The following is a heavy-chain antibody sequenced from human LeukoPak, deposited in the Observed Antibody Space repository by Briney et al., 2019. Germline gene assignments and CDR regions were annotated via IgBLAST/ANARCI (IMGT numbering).Heavy chain of an antibody. J-gene: IGHJ3*02. CDR1: GGSIRSSTYY. Sequence: SETLSLTCTVSGGSIRSSTYYWGWIRQPPGKGLEWIGSIYYSGSTYYNASLKSRVTISADTSKNQFSLKLSSVTAADTAVYYCARPLSGSSSWHGDAFDIWGQGTMVTVSS. D-gene: IGHD6-13*01. CDR2: IYYSGST. V-gene: IGHV4-39*01. CDR3: ARPLSGSSSWHGDAFDI.